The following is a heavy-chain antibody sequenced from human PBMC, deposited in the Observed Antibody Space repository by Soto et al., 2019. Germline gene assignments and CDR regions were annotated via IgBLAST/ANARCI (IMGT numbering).Heavy chain of an antibody. CDR1: GGSISSGGYY. CDR3: ARSRDGYNYFDS. V-gene: IGHV4-31*03. D-gene: IGHD5-12*01. CDR2: IYYSGIT. J-gene: IGHJ4*02. Sequence: ASETLSLTCTVSGGSISSGGYYWSWIRQHPGKGLEWIGYIYYSGITYYNPSLKSRVTISVDTSKNQFSLKLSSVTAADTAVYYCARSRDGYNYFDSWGQGTQVTVSS.